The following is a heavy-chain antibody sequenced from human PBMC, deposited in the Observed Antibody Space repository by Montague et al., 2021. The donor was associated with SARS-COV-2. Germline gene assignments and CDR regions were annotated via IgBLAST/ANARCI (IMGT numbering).Heavy chain of an antibody. CDR2: IYYSGTA. CDR1: GGSFSGYY. D-gene: IGHD1-14*01. V-gene: IGHV4-59*08. CDR3: ARLVGGRGTRFDP. J-gene: IGHJ5*02. Sequence: SETLSLTCAVYGGSFSGYYWSWIRQPPGKGLEWIGYIYYSGTANYNPSLKSRVTISVDTSKNQFSLKVRSVTAADTAVYYCARLVGGRGTRFDPWGQGTLVTVSS.